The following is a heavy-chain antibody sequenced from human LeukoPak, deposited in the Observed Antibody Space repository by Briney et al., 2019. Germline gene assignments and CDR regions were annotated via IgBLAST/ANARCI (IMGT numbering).Heavy chain of an antibody. CDR2: ISATGGST. CDR1: GFTFSSYA. J-gene: IGHJ4*02. Sequence: GGSLRLSCAASGFTFSSYAMSWVRQAPGKGLEWVPTISATGGSTYHADSLKGRFTVSRDNSKNTLYLQMNSLRAEDTAVHYCAKVSTDSRGYYQKWGQGTLVTVSS. D-gene: IGHD3-22*01. CDR3: AKVSTDSRGYYQK. V-gene: IGHV3-23*01.